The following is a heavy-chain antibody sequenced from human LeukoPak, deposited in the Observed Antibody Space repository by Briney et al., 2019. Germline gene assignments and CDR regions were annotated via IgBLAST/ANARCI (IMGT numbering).Heavy chain of an antibody. D-gene: IGHD1-26*01. J-gene: IGHJ4*02. CDR1: GFTFSDHY. Sequence: GGSLRLSCAASGFTFSDHYMDWVRQAPGKGLEWVGRIRNKANSYSTEYAASVKGRFTISRDDSKNSLYLQMNSLKTEDTAVYYCARSGSYSPIDFWGQGTLVTVSS. CDR2: IRNKANSYST. V-gene: IGHV3-72*01. CDR3: ARSGSYSPIDF.